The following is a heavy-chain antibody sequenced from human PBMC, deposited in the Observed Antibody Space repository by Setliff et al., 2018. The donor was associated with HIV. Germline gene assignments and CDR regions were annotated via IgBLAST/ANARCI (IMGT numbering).Heavy chain of an antibody. Sequence: GGSLRLSCAASGFTFSDHYMDWVRQAPGKGLEWVGRTRNKANSYTTEYAASVKGRFTISRDDSKNSLYLQMNSLKTEDTAVYYCARVNYYGSGSYYRGSGDLDYWGQGTLVTVSS. CDR2: TRNKANSYTT. D-gene: IGHD3-10*01. CDR3: ARVNYYGSGSYYRGSGDLDY. V-gene: IGHV3-72*01. J-gene: IGHJ4*02. CDR1: GFTFSDHY.